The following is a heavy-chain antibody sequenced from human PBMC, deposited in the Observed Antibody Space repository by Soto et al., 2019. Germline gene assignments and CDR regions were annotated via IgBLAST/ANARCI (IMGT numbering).Heavy chain of an antibody. D-gene: IGHD1-1*01. CDR2: ISAYNGNT. CDR3: ARGLELERHFDY. J-gene: IGHJ4*02. V-gene: IGHV1-18*01. CDR1: GYTFSNYG. Sequence: QVQLVQSGAEVKKPGASVKVSCKASGYTFSNYGINWVRQAPGQGLEWMGWISAYNGNTNYAQKLQGRVTVTTDTSTTTVYMELRSLRSDDTAVYYCARGLELERHFDYWGQGTLVTVSS.